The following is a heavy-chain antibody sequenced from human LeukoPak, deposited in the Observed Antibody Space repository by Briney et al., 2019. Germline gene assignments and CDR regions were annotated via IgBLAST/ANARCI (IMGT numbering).Heavy chain of an antibody. V-gene: IGHV1-8*01. CDR1: GYTFTSYD. D-gene: IGHD2-2*01. J-gene: IGHJ6*03. CDR2: MNPNSGNT. CDR3: ARVGAKYQLPDMDV. Sequence: ASVKVSCKASGYTFTSYDINWVRQATGQGLEWMGWMNPNSGNTGYAQKFQGRVTMTRNTSISTAYMELSSLRSEDTTVYYCARVGAKYQLPDMDVWGKGTTVTVSS.